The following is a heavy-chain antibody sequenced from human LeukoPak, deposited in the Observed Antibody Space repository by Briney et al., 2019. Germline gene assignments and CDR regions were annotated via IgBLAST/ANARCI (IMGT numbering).Heavy chain of an antibody. D-gene: IGHD5-18*01. CDR1: GDIVSSNSAA. CDR3: ARGAYSYDTLDY. J-gene: IGHJ4*02. V-gene: IGHV6-1*01. CDR2: TYYRSKWYN. Sequence: SQTLSLTCAISGDIVSSNSAAWNWIRQSPSRGLEWLGRTYYRSKWYNDYAASVKSRTTINPDTSKNQFSLQLNSVTPEDTAVYYCARGAYSYDTLDYWGQGTLVTVSS.